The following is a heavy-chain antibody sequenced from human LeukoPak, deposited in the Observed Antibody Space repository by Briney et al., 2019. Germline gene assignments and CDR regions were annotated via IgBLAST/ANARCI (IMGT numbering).Heavy chain of an antibody. D-gene: IGHD3-10*01. Sequence: GQSLKISCTGSGYSFTSYCIGWVRQMPGKGLEWIGIIYHSDYHTRYRPSFQAQVTISADKSINTDYLQWTGLKASDTVMYYCARRTVGSGSYHNYFEYWGQGTLVTVSS. CDR1: GYSFTSYC. CDR3: ARRTVGSGSYHNYFEY. CDR2: IYHSDYHT. J-gene: IGHJ4*02. V-gene: IGHV5-51*01.